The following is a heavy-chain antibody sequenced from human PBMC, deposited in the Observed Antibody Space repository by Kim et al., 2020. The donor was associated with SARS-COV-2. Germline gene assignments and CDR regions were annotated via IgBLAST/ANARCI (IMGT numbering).Heavy chain of an antibody. J-gene: IGHJ4*02. Sequence: SETLSLTCAVSGGSISSSNWWSWVRQPPGKGLEWIGEIYHSGSTNYNPSLKSRVTISVDKSKNQFSLKLSSVTAADTAVYYSARDFHRTAEGGRGWYPHFDYWGQGTLVTVSS. V-gene: IGHV4-4*02. CDR3: ARDFHRTAEGGRGWYPHFDY. CDR1: GGSISSSNW. CDR2: IYHSGST. D-gene: IGHD6-19*01.